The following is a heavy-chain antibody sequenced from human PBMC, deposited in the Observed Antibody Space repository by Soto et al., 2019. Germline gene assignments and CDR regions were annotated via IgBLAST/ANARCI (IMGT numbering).Heavy chain of an antibody. CDR1: GFTFDDYG. CDR3: ARSGEFSAADYFGF. V-gene: IGHV3-9*01. D-gene: IGHD3-10*01. Sequence: EVQLVQYGGGWVQPGRSLRLSCGASGFTFDDYGMHWVRQAPGQGLEWVSSISWNSGRIGYADSVKGRFTISRDNVKNSLNLQMNSLRAEDTALYYCARSGEFSAADYFGFWGQGTLVTVSS. J-gene: IGHJ4*02. CDR2: ISWNSGRI.